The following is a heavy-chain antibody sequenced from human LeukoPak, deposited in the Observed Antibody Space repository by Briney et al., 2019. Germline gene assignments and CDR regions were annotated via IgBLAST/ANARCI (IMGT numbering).Heavy chain of an antibody. J-gene: IGHJ6*02. D-gene: IGHD3-9*01. CDR3: ARSRLRYFDWDYYGMDV. Sequence: GGSLRLSCAASGFTFSSYAMHWVRQAPGKGLEWVAVISYDGSNKYYADSVKGRFTISRDNSKNTLYLQMNSLRAEDTAVYYCARSRLRYFDWDYYGMDVWGQGTTVTVSS. CDR2: ISYDGSNK. CDR1: GFTFSSYA. V-gene: IGHV3-30-3*01.